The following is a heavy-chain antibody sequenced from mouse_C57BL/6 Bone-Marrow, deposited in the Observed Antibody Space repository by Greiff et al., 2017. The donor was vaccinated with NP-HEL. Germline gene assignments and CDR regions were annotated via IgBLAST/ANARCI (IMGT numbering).Heavy chain of an antibody. V-gene: IGHV1-80*01. CDR1: GYAFSSYW. D-gene: IGHD1-1*01. J-gene: IGHJ1*03. CDR3: ARSPRGYFDV. Sequence: QVQLKESGAELVKPGASVKISCKASGYAFSSYWLNWVKQRPGKGLEWIGQIYPGDGDTNYNGKFKGKATLTADKSSSTAYMQLSSLTSEDSAVYFCARSPRGYFDVWGTGTTVTVSS. CDR2: IYPGDGDT.